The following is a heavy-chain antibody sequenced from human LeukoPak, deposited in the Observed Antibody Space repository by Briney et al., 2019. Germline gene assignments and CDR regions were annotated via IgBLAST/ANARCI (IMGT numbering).Heavy chain of an antibody. Sequence: SETLSLTCTVSGGSISSYYWSWIRQPPGKGLEWIGYIYYSGSTNYNPSLKSRVTISVDTSKDQFSLKLSSVTAADTAVYYCARDLAVAGHFYGMDVWGQGTTVTVSS. CDR2: IYYSGST. CDR3: ARDLAVAGHFYGMDV. D-gene: IGHD6-19*01. J-gene: IGHJ6*02. V-gene: IGHV4-59*01. CDR1: GGSISSYY.